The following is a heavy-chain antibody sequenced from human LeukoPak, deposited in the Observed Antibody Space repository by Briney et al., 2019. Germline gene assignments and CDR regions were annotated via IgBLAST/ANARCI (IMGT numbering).Heavy chain of an antibody. CDR2: IYYSGST. CDR3: ARYIVSYPHDAFDI. CDR1: GGSISSYY. D-gene: IGHD1-26*01. V-gene: IGHV4-59*01. J-gene: IGHJ3*02. Sequence: SSETLSLTCTVSGGSISSYYWSWIRQPPGKGLEWIGYIYYSGSTNYNPSLKSRVTISVDTSKNQFSLKLSSVTAADTAVYYCARYIVSYPHDAFDIWGQGTMVTVSS.